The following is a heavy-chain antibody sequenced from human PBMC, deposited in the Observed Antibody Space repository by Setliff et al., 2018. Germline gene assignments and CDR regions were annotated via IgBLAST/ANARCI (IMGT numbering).Heavy chain of an antibody. CDR3: ARGYSGYDYLKPFDY. CDR2: IYYSGST. D-gene: IGHD5-12*01. Sequence: PSETLSLTCTVSGGSISSSSYYWGWIRQPPGTGLEWIGSIYYSGSTYYNPSLKSRVTISVDTSKNPFSLKLSSVTAADTAVYYCARGYSGYDYLKPFDYWGQGTLVTVSS. V-gene: IGHV4-39*01. J-gene: IGHJ4*02. CDR1: GGSISSSSYY.